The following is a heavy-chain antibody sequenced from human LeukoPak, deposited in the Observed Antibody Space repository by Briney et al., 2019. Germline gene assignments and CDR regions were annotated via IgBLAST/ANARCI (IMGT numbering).Heavy chain of an antibody. CDR1: GFTFSSYA. Sequence: PGGSLRLSCADSGFTFSSYAMSWVRQAPGKGLEWVSLISTSGRTHYADSVQGRFTISRDNSKNTLFLQMNSLRAEDTGVYYCAKDREGLSSGYDLEYFDYWGQGTMVTVSS. J-gene: IGHJ4*03. D-gene: IGHD5-12*01. CDR2: ISTSGRT. V-gene: IGHV3-23*01. CDR3: AKDREGLSSGYDLEYFDY.